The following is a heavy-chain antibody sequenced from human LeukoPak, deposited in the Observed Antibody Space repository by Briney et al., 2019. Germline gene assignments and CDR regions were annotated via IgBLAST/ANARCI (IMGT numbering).Heavy chain of an antibody. D-gene: IGHD5-12*01. V-gene: IGHV1-2*02. CDR2: INPNSGGT. Sequence: ASAKVSCKASGYTFTGYYMHWVRQAPGQGLEWMGWINPNSGGTNYAQKFQGRVTMTRDTSISTAYMELSRLRSDDTAVYYCARDRYSGYDWGAFDIWGQGTMVTVSS. CDR1: GYTFTGYY. CDR3: ARDRYSGYDWGAFDI. J-gene: IGHJ3*02.